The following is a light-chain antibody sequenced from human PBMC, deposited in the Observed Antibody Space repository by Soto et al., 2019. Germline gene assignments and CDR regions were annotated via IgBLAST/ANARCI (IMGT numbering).Light chain of an antibody. Sequence: EIVLTQSPGTLSLSPGERATLSCRASQSVSNDYLAWYQQKPDQAPRLLIYGASSRATGIPDRFSGRGSGTDFSLTISRLEPEEGAVYYCQNYGTSPTWTLGPGTKVDIK. CDR2: GAS. V-gene: IGKV3-20*01. J-gene: IGKJ1*01. CDR1: QSVSNDY. CDR3: QNYGTSPTWT.